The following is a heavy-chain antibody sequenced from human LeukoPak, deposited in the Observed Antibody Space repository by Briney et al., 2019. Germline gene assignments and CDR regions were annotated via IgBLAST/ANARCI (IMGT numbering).Heavy chain of an antibody. CDR3: AKESGYSYGPYYYYYMDV. D-gene: IGHD5-18*01. CDR2: ISGSGGST. J-gene: IGHJ6*03. V-gene: IGHV3-23*01. Sequence: QPGGSLRLSCAASGFTFSSYAMSWGRRAPRKGLEWVSAISGSGGSTYYADSVKGRFTISRDNAKNTLYLQTNSLRVEDTAVYYCAKESGYSYGPYYYYYMDVWGKGTTVTVSS. CDR1: GFTFSSYA.